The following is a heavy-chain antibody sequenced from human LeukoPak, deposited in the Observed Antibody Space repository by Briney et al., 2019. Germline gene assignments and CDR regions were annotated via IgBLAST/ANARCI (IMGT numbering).Heavy chain of an antibody. D-gene: IGHD3-3*01. Sequence: PGGSLRLSCAASEFTFSSYSMNWVRQAPGKGLEWVSSISGSSKYIYYADSVKGRFTISRDNAKNSLYLQMNSLRAEDTAVYYCAREPFWSGYYSNLHFDYWGQGTLVTVSS. CDR2: ISGSSKYI. V-gene: IGHV3-21*06. CDR3: AREPFWSGYYSNLHFDY. CDR1: EFTFSSYS. J-gene: IGHJ4*02.